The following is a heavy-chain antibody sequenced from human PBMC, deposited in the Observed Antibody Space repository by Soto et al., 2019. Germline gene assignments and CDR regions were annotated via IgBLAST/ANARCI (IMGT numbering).Heavy chain of an antibody. CDR2: IYYSGST. D-gene: IGHD3-10*01. Sequence: QVQLQESGPGLVKPSQTLSLTCTVSGGSISSGGYYWGWIRQHPGKVLEWFGYIYYSGSTYDNPSLKSRVNISVDTSKNQFSLKLSSVTAADTAVYYCATYGSGTYKPTTFDYWGQGTLVTVSS. V-gene: IGHV4-31*03. CDR3: ATYGSGTYKPTTFDY. J-gene: IGHJ4*02. CDR1: GGSISSGGYY.